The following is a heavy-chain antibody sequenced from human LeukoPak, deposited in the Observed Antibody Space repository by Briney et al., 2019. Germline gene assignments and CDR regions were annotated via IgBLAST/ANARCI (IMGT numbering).Heavy chain of an antibody. CDR2: ISNSGSVS. V-gene: IGHV3-11*04. J-gene: IGHJ4*02. D-gene: IGHD3-22*01. Sequence: GGSLRLSCAASGFTFSDYYMSWIRQAPGKGLEWILYISNSGSVSYYADSVKGRFTISRDNAKNSLYLEMNSLSADDTALYYCARDELPDDNSGYAFDCWGQGTLVTVSS. CDR1: GFTFSDYY. CDR3: ARDELPDDNSGYAFDC.